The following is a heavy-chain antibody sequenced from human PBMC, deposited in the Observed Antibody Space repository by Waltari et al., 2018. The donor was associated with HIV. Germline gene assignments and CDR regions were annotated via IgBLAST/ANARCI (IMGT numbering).Heavy chain of an antibody. D-gene: IGHD3-22*01. CDR1: GFTFSSFG. CDR3: ASPFYSDSTTYYYGLDY. V-gene: IGHV3-30-3*01. Sequence: QVQLVESGGGVVQPGRSRRLSCAASGFTFSSFGMHWVRQAPGKGLEWVAVISNDGSSKYYAESVKGRFTISRDNSKNTRYLNMNSLRAEDTAVYYCASPFYSDSTTYYYGLDYWGQGTLVTVSS. J-gene: IGHJ4*02. CDR2: ISNDGSSK.